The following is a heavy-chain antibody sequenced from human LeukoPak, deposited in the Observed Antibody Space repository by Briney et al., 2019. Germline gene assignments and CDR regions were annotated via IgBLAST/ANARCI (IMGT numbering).Heavy chain of an antibody. CDR2: IYHSGGT. CDR1: GGSISSAEYY. V-gene: IGHV4-30-4*08. Sequence: PSQTLSLTCSVSGGSISSAEYYWTWIRQPPGKGLEWIGYIYHSGGTYYNPSLKSRLSMSVDTSKKQFFLKLSSVTAADTALYYCVRGSASNWCDPWGQGTLVTVSS. CDR3: VRGSASNWCDP. J-gene: IGHJ5*02.